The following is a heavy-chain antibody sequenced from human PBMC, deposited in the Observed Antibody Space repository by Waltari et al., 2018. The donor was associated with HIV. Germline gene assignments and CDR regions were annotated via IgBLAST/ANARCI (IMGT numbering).Heavy chain of an antibody. J-gene: IGHJ4*02. CDR3: AANSKDTAMPNY. D-gene: IGHD5-18*01. V-gene: IGHV1-2*02. CDR2: INPNRGGT. CDR1: GYTFTGYY. Sequence: QVQLMQSGAEVKKPVSSVKVSCKASGYTFTGYYMHWARQAPGQVLEWREAINPNRGGTNYAQKSQGRVTMTRDTSISTTYMELSRLRSDDTGVYYWAANSKDTAMPNYWGKGTLVTVSS.